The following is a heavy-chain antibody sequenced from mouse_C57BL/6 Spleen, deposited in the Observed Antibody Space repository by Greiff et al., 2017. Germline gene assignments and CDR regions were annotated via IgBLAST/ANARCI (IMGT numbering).Heavy chain of an antibody. CDR2: INYDGSST. V-gene: IGHV5-16*01. CDR1: GFTFSDYY. D-gene: IGHD2-12*01. CDR3: AREDDRYFDY. J-gene: IGHJ2*01. Sequence: EVQVVESEGGLVQPGSSMKLSCTASGFTFSDYYMAWVRQVPEKGLEWVANINYDGSSTYYLDSLKSRFIISRDNAKNILYLQMSSLKSEDTATYYCAREDDRYFDYWGQGTTLTVSS.